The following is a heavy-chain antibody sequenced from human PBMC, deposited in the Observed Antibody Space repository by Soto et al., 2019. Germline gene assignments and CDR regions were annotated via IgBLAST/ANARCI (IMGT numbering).Heavy chain of an antibody. Sequence: QVQLVESGGGVVQPGRSLRLSCAASGFTFSSYAIHWVRQAPGKGLVWVAVISYDGSNKYYADSVKGRFTISRDNSKNTLYLQMNSLRAADTAVYYCARDSPAYGVNWYFDLWGLGTLVTVSS. CDR2: ISYDGSNK. D-gene: IGHD4-17*01. V-gene: IGHV3-30-3*01. CDR3: ARDSPAYGVNWYFDL. CDR1: GFTFSSYA. J-gene: IGHJ2*01.